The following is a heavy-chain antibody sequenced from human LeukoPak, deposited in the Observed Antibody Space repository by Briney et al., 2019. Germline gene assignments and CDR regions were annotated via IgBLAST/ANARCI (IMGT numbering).Heavy chain of an antibody. Sequence: GGSLRLSCAASGFTFSSCWMTWVRQAPGKGLEWVANIKQDGSEKYYVESVKGRFTISRDNAKNSLYLQMNSLKAEDTAVYYCARAQSRGVHWVNYWGQGTLVTVSS. CDR3: ARAQSRGVHWVNY. D-gene: IGHD3-10*01. J-gene: IGHJ4*02. CDR2: IKQDGSEK. CDR1: GFTFSSCW. V-gene: IGHV3-7*04.